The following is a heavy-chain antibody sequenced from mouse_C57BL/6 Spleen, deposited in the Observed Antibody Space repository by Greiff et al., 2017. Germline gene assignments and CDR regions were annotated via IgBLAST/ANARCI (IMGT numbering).Heavy chain of an antibody. J-gene: IGHJ2*01. Sequence: LVESGAELVKPGASVKLSCKASGYTFTEYTIHWVKQRPGQGLEWIGWFYPGSGSIKYNEKFKDKATLTADKSSSTVYMELSRLTSEDSAVYFCARHEEAYYGSCYSYYFDYWGQGTTLTVSS. CDR2: FYPGSGSI. D-gene: IGHD1-1*01. V-gene: IGHV1-62-2*01. CDR3: ARHEEAYYGSCYSYYFDY. CDR1: GYTFTEYT.